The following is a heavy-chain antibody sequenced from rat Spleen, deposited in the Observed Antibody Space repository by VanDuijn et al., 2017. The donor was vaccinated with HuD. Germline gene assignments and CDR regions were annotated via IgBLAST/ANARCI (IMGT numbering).Heavy chain of an antibody. V-gene: IGHV2-32*01. CDR1: GFSLTRNH. J-gene: IGHJ3*01. D-gene: IGHD1-5*01. CDR3: ARGIGTTNWFAY. Sequence: QVQLKESGPGLVQPSQTLSLTCTVSGFSLTRNHVHWVRQPPGKSLVWMGTIWAGGGTNYNSAVQSRLSISRDTSKSQVFLKMNSLQTEDTATYYCARGIGTTNWFAYWGQGTLVTVSS. CDR2: IWAGGGT.